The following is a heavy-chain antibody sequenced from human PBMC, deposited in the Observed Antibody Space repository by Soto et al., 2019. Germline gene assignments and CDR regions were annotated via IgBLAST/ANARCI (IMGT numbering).Heavy chain of an antibody. D-gene: IGHD6-13*01. CDR3: ASGASHWYPYFFES. V-gene: IGHV1-69*01. CDR2: IIPYYNTL. Sequence: QAQVVQSGAEVRKPGSSVKLSCKASEGTFNSYAIAWVRQAPGQGLEWMGGIIPYYNTLNYAQKFQDRVTMTADDSTNTVYMELSSLRSDDTAVYFCASGASHWYPYFFESWAQGTLVTVSP. CDR1: EGTFNSYA. J-gene: IGHJ4*02.